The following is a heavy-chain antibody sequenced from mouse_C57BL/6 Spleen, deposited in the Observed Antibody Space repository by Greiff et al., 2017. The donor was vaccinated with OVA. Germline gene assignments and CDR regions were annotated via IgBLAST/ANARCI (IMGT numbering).Heavy chain of an antibody. CDR1: GFTFSSYA. CDR3: ARDAEGAMDY. J-gene: IGHJ4*01. CDR2: ISDGGSYT. Sequence: EVQGVESGGGLVKPGGSLKLSCAASGFTFSSYAMPWVRQTPEKRLEWVATISDGGSYTYYPDNVKGRFTISRDNAKNNLYLQMSHLKSEDTAMYYCARDAEGAMDYWGQGTSVTVSS. V-gene: IGHV5-4*01.